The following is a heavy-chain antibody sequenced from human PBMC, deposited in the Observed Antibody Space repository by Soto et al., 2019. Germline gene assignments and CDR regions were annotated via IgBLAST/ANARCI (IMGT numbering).Heavy chain of an antibody. J-gene: IGHJ4*02. V-gene: IGHV3-23*01. CDR1: GFTSSNYA. D-gene: IGHD3-16*01. CDR2: ISGGGSSA. Sequence: GGSLRLSCAASGFTSSNYAMTWVRQAPGKGLEWVSTISGGGSSAYYADSVKGRFTISRDNSKNTLYLQMSSLRAEDTAKYYCAKHRGSLSFDYWGQGILVTSPQ. CDR3: AKHRGSLSFDY.